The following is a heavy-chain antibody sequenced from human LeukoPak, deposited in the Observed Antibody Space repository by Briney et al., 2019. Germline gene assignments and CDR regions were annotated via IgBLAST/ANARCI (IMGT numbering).Heavy chain of an antibody. CDR3: ARGPRRIAAAGIP. CDR2: MNPNSGNT. J-gene: IGHJ5*02. CDR1: GYAFTSYG. D-gene: IGHD6-13*01. V-gene: IGHV1-8*02. Sequence: GASVKVSCKTPGYAFTSYGLTWVRQATGQGLEWMGWMNPNSGNTGYAQRFQGRVTMTRNTSISTAYMELSSLRSEDTAVYYCARGPRRIAAAGIPWGQGTLVTVSS.